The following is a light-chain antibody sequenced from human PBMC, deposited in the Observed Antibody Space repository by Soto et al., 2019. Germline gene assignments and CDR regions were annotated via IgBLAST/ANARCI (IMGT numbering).Light chain of an antibody. CDR3: QKCNSPPPFT. CDR2: AAT. J-gene: IGKJ3*01. V-gene: IGKV1-27*01. Sequence: DIQMTQSPSSLSASVGDRVTITCRASQGIGNYLALYQQKPGRVPKLLIHAATTLQSGVPSRFSGSGTGTDFTLTISSLQPEDAAIYFCQKCNSPPPFTFGPGTKVDIK. CDR1: QGIGNY.